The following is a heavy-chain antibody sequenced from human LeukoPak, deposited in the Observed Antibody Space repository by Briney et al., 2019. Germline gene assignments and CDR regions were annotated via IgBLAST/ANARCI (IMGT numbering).Heavy chain of an antibody. D-gene: IGHD4-23*01. CDR3: ASGAWAARLNS. CDR1: GGSFNYYF. CDR2: IFDGKTI. J-gene: IGHJ4*02. V-gene: IGHV4-34*12. Sequence: PSETLSLTFAVYGGSFNYYFWSWIRQSPGKGLEWIGDIFDGKTINYNPSLKSRVTISAATSSQQFSLNLKSVTAADTAVYFCASGAWAARLNSWAQGALVIVSS.